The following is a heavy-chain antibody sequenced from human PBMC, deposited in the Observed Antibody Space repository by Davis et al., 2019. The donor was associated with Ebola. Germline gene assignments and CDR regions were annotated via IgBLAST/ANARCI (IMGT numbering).Heavy chain of an antibody. J-gene: IGHJ4*02. D-gene: IGHD6-6*01. CDR2: ISPKNGVT. Sequence: ASVKVSCKASGYTFTGYYMHWVRQAPGQGLEWMGWISPKNGVTNYAQKFQGRITMTRDTSITTAYMELSRLRSDDTAVYYCARGGSSSFFDYWGQGTLVTVSS. CDR1: GYTFTGYY. CDR3: ARGGSSSFFDY. V-gene: IGHV1-2*02.